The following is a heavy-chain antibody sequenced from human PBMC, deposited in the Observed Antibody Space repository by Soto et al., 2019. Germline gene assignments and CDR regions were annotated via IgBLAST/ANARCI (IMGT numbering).Heavy chain of an antibody. CDR3: ARRGAYSNTFDY. V-gene: IGHV4-39*01. J-gene: IGHJ4*02. CDR2: IYYSGST. D-gene: IGHD6-13*01. Sequence: QLQLQESGPGLVKPSETLSLTCTVSGGSISSSSYYWGWIRQPPGKGLEWIGSIYYSGSTYYNPSLKSRVTISVDTSKNQFSLKLSSVTAADTAVYYCARRGAYSNTFDYWGQGTLVTVSS. CDR1: GGSISSSSYY.